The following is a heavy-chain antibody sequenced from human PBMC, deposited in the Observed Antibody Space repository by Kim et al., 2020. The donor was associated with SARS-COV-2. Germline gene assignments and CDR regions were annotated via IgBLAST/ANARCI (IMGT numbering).Heavy chain of an antibody. Sequence: SETLSLTCTVSGGSISSSSYYWGWIRQPPGKGLEWIGSIYYSGSTYYNPSLKSRVTISVDTSKNQFSLKLSSVTAADTAVYYCARPRGYSSSWFHYFDYWGQGTLVTVSS. J-gene: IGHJ4*02. D-gene: IGHD6-13*01. CDR3: ARPRGYSSSWFHYFDY. V-gene: IGHV4-39*01. CDR1: GGSISSSSYY. CDR2: IYYSGST.